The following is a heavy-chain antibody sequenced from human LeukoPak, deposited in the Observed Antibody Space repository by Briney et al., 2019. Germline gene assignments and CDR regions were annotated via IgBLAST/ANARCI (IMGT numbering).Heavy chain of an antibody. J-gene: IGHJ3*02. Sequence: ASVTVSCKASGYTFPGYFMHWVRQAPGQGLEWMGRINPNSGGTNYAQKFQGRVTMTRDTSISTAYMELSRLKSDDTAVYYCARESTYYDSTDYYQGDAFDIWGQGTMVTVSS. V-gene: IGHV1-2*02. D-gene: IGHD3-22*01. CDR3: ARESTYYDSTDYYQGDAFDI. CDR2: INPNSGGT. CDR1: GYTFPGYF.